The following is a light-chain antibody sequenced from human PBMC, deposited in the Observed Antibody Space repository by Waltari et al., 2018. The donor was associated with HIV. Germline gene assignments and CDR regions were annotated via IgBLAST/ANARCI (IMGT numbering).Light chain of an antibody. J-gene: IGLJ3*02. Sequence: SYELTQPPSVSVSPGQTARITCSGDALPKRYTYWYPQKSGQAPVLVIHEDNKRPSGIPERFSGSSSGTMATLTINGAQVGDEADYYCYSTDSSDNYGVFGGGTKLTVL. CDR2: EDN. CDR1: ALPKRY. V-gene: IGLV3-10*01. CDR3: YSTDSSDNYGV.